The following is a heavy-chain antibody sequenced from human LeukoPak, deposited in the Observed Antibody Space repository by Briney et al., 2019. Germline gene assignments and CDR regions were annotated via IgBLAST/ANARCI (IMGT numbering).Heavy chain of an antibody. J-gene: IGHJ3*02. CDR2: IYYSGST. V-gene: IGHV4-59*01. Sequence: SETLSLTCTVSGGSISSYYWSWIRQPPGKGLEWIGYIYYSGSTYYNPSLKSRVTISVDTSRNQFSLKLYSVTAADTAVYYCARSRSGYSYDHAAFEIWGQGTMVTVSS. CDR1: GGSISSYY. D-gene: IGHD5-18*01. CDR3: ARSRSGYSYDHAAFEI.